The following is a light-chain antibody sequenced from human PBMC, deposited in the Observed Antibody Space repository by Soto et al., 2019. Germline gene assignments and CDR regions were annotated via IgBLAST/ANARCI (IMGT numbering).Light chain of an antibody. J-gene: IGLJ3*02. CDR2: EVT. Sequence: QSVLTQPPSASGSPGQSVTISCTGSNVGEYDYVSWYQQHPGKAPKLMIHEVTKRPSGVPDRFSGSKSGNTASLTVSGLQAEDEADYYCSSFAGRNIWVFGGGTKLTVL. V-gene: IGLV2-8*01. CDR1: NVGEYDY. CDR3: SSFAGRNIWV.